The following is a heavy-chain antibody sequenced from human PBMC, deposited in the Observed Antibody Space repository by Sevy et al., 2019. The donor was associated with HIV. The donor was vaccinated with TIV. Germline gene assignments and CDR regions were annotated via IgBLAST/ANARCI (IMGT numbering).Heavy chain of an antibody. D-gene: IGHD3-3*01. V-gene: IGHV3-33*01. Sequence: GGSLRLSCAASEFTFSSYGMHWVRQAPGKGLEWVAVIWYDGSNKYYADSVKGRFTISRDNSKNTLYLQMNSLRAEDTAVYYCARDDRFLEWITFDYWGQGTLVTVSS. CDR1: EFTFSSYG. CDR3: ARDDRFLEWITFDY. CDR2: IWYDGSNK. J-gene: IGHJ4*02.